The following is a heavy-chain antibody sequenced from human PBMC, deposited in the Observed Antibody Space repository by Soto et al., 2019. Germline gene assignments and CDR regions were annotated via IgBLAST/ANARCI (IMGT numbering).Heavy chain of an antibody. Sequence: SGGSLRLSCAASGFTFSSYSMNWVRQAPGKGLEWVSYISSSGNTIYYADSVKGRFTISRDNAKNSLYLQMNSLRDEDTAVYYCARDGSKRGANWFDPWGQGTLVTVSS. CDR2: ISSSGNTI. CDR3: ARDGSKRGANWFDP. J-gene: IGHJ5*02. V-gene: IGHV3-48*02. CDR1: GFTFSSYS. D-gene: IGHD3-16*01.